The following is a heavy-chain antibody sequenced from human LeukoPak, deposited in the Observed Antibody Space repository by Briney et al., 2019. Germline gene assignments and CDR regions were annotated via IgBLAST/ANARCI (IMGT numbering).Heavy chain of an antibody. J-gene: IGHJ4*02. D-gene: IGHD3-22*01. CDR2: THADAIHGNNK. CDR1: GFTFSRHG. CDR3: VTGGGYYYDH. V-gene: IGHV3-33*08. Sequence: GRSLGLSCAPSGFTFSRHGMHWVRQAPGKGLEWVAVTHADAIHGNNKYYADSVKGRFTISRDNSKNTFYLQMDSLRAEDTAVYFCVTGGGYYYDHWGQGTLVIVSS.